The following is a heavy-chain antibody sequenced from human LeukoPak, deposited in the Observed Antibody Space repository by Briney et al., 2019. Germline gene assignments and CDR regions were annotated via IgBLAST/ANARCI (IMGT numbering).Heavy chain of an antibody. CDR1: GGSISSYY. Sequence: PSETLSLTCTVSGGSISSYYWSWIRQPPGKGLEWIGYIYYSGSTNYNPSLKSRVTISVDTPKNQFSLKLSSVTAADTAVYYCAAGVYDSSGDYFDYWGQGTLVTVSS. J-gene: IGHJ4*02. CDR2: IYYSGST. V-gene: IGHV4-59*01. D-gene: IGHD3-22*01. CDR3: AAGVYDSSGDYFDY.